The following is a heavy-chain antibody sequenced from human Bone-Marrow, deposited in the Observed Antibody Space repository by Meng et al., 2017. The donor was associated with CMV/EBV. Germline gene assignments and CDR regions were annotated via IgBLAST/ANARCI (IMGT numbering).Heavy chain of an antibody. Sequence: GESLKISCKGSGYSFTSYWIGWVRQMPGKGLEWMGIIYPGDSDTRYSPSFPGQVTISADKSISTAYLQWSSLKASDTAMYCCARHRMTTVTIDAFDIWGQGTMVTVSS. CDR3: ARHRMTTVTIDAFDI. D-gene: IGHD4-17*01. CDR1: GYSFTSYW. J-gene: IGHJ3*02. V-gene: IGHV5-51*01. CDR2: IYPGDSDT.